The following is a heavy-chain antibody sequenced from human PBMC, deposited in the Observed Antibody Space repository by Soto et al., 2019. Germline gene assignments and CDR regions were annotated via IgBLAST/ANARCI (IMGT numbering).Heavy chain of an antibody. CDR2: ISGSGGST. Sequence: GGSLRLSCAASGFTFSSYAMSWVRQAPGKGLEWVSAISGSGGSTYYADSVKGRFTISRDNSKNTLYLQMNSLRAEDTAVYYCAKGVRRSIAARYHFDYWGQGTLVTVSS. CDR3: AKGVRRSIAARYHFDY. D-gene: IGHD6-25*01. CDR1: GFTFSSYA. J-gene: IGHJ4*02. V-gene: IGHV3-23*01.